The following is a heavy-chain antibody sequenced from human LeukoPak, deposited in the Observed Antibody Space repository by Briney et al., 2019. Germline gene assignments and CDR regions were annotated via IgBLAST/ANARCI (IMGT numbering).Heavy chain of an antibody. Sequence: SETLSLTCTVSGGSISSYYWSWIRQPPGKGLEWIGYIYYSGSTNYNPSLKSRVTISVDTSKNQFSLRLSSVTAADTAVYYCARLKMEATVLDNWGQGTLVTVSS. V-gene: IGHV4-59*01. CDR3: ARLKMEATVLDN. D-gene: IGHD1-26*01. CDR1: GGSISSYY. J-gene: IGHJ4*02. CDR2: IYYSGST.